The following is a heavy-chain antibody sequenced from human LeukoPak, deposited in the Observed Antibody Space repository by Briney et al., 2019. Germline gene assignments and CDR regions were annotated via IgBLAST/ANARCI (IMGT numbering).Heavy chain of an antibody. D-gene: IGHD3-10*01. CDR1: GFTLSNSW. CDR2: IKQDGSEK. Sequence: GGSLRLSCAASGFTLSNSWMSWVRQAPGEGLEWVANIKQDGSEKYYVDSVKGRFSISRDNAKNSLYLQMNSLRAEDTAVYYCARMVRLDYWGQGTLVTVFS. J-gene: IGHJ4*02. CDR3: ARMVRLDY. V-gene: IGHV3-7*02.